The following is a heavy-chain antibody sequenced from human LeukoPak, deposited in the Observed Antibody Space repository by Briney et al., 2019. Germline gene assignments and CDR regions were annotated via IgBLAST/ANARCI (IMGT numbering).Heavy chain of an antibody. CDR1: GGTFSSYA. V-gene: IGHV1-69*04. D-gene: IGHD3-22*01. Sequence: EASVKVSCKASGGTFSSYAISWVRQPPGQGLEWMGRIIPILGIANYAQKFQGRVTITADKSTSTAYMELSSLRSEDTAVYYCATYKYYYDSSGPHFDYWGQGTLVTVSS. CDR3: ATYKYYYDSSGPHFDY. J-gene: IGHJ4*02. CDR2: IIPILGIA.